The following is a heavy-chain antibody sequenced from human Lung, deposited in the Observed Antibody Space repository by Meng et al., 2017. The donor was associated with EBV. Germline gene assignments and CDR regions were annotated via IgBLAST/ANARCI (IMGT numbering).Heavy chain of an antibody. CDR1: HYTFTGYG. CDR3: ARGRGNQPLFDF. V-gene: IGHV1-69*10. J-gene: IGHJ4*02. CDR2: LIPVLNKA. D-gene: IGHD2/OR15-2a*01. Sequence: QVQGVQPGAEVKRPGASVKVSCKASHYTFTGYGVGWFRQAPGQGLEWMGGLIPVLNKAKSAPRFQDRVTFTADETTTTAYMELSSLTFEDTAVYFCARGRGNQPLFDFWGQGTLVTVSS.